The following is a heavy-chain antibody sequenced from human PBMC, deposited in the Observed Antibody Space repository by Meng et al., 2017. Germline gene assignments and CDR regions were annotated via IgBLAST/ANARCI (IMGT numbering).Heavy chain of an antibody. CDR2: MNPNSGNT. J-gene: IGHJ4*02. V-gene: IGHV1-8*01. D-gene: IGHD3-22*01. CDR1: GYTFTSYD. Sequence: ASVKVSCKASGYTFTSYDINWVRQATGQGLEWMGWMNPNSGNTGYAQKFQGRVTMTRNTSISTAYMELSSLRSEDTAVYYCARVYRYDSSGYYREYFDYWGQGTLVTVSS. CDR3: ARVYRYDSSGYYREYFDY.